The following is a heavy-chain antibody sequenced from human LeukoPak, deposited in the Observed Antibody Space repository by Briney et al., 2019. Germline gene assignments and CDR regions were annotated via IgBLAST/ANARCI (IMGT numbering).Heavy chain of an antibody. V-gene: IGHV1-18*01. CDR1: GYTFTNYG. Sequence: ASVKVSCKASGYTFTNYGVSWVRQAPGQGLEWMGWISGYNGNTNYAQKFQGRVTITRNTSASTAFMELSSLRSEDTAVYYCARDRGWELRHFDYWGQGTLVTVSS. D-gene: IGHD1-26*01. CDR2: ISGYNGNT. CDR3: ARDRGWELRHFDY. J-gene: IGHJ4*02.